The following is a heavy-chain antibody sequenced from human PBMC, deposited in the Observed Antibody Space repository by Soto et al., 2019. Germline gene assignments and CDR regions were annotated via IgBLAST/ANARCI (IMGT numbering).Heavy chain of an antibody. Sequence: ASVKVSCKVSGGNFKNYGISWVRQAPGQGLEWMGGILPLFETRYLLQKFQGRLTFVADEASRTAYMELSILTVEDTALYYCARDNTIAMTARRPRAGYAMDVWGQGTTVTVSS. CDR3: ARDNTIAMTARRPRAGYAMDV. J-gene: IGHJ6*02. CDR1: GGNFKNYG. D-gene: IGHD2-2*03. V-gene: IGHV1-69*13. CDR2: ILPLFETR.